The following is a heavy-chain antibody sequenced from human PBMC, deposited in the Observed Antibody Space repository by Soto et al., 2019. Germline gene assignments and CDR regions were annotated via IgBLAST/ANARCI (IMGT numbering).Heavy chain of an antibody. CDR2: ISWNSGSI. Sequence: GGSLRLSCAASGFTFDDYAMHWVRQAPGKGLEWVSGISWNSGSIGYADSVKGRFTISRDNAKNSLYLQMNSLRAEDTALYYCAKDMVVRGVMTLRASFDYWGQGT. D-gene: IGHD3-10*01. CDR3: AKDMVVRGVMTLRASFDY. J-gene: IGHJ4*02. V-gene: IGHV3-9*01. CDR1: GFTFDDYA.